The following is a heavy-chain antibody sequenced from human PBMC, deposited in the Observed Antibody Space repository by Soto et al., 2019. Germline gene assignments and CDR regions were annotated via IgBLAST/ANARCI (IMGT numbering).Heavy chain of an antibody. CDR2: IYYSGYT. CDR3: ARVLGYCTGGNCYPDY. D-gene: IGHD2-15*01. CDR1: GGSISSGGYY. J-gene: IGHJ4*02. Sequence: SETLSITCTVSGGSISSGGYYWSWIRQHPGKGLEWIGFIYYSGYTYYNPSLKSRVSISVDTSKNQFSLKLSSVTAADTAVYYCARVLGYCTGGNCYPDYWGQGTLVTVSS. V-gene: IGHV4-31*03.